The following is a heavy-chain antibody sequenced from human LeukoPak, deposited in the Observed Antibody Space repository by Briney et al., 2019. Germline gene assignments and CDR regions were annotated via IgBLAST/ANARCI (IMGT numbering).Heavy chain of an antibody. Sequence: PGGSLRLSCAASGFTFSSHWMSWVRQAPGKGLECVANIRQDGSEKYYVDSVKGRFTISRDNAKNSLYLQMNSLRAEDTAVYYCARYGGWYFDLWGRGTLVTVSS. J-gene: IGHJ2*01. D-gene: IGHD3-10*01. CDR3: ARYGGWYFDL. V-gene: IGHV3-7*01. CDR2: IRQDGSEK. CDR1: GFTFSSHW.